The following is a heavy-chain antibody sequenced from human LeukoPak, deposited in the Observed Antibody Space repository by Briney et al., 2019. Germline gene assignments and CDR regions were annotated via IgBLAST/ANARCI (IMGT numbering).Heavy chain of an antibody. V-gene: IGHV3-23*01. J-gene: IGHJ4*02. CDR3: AKEVPMVRGVKYFDY. CDR1: GFTSSSYA. Sequence: GGSLRLSCAASGFTSSSYAMSWVRQAPGKGLEWVSAISGSGSSTYYADSVKGRFTISRDNSKNTLYLQVNSLRAEDTAVYYCAKEVPMVRGVKYFDYWGQGTLVTVSS. D-gene: IGHD3-10*01. CDR2: ISGSGSST.